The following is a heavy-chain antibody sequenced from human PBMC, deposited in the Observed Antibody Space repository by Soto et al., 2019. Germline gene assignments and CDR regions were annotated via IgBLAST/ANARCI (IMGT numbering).Heavy chain of an antibody. J-gene: IGHJ4*02. D-gene: IGHD6-19*01. Sequence: ASVKVSCKASGYTFTSYGISWVRQAPGKGLEWMGWISAYNGNTNYAQKLQGRVTMTTDTSTSTAYMELRSLRSDDTAVYYCARDIGIAVAGPFGYWGQGTLVTVSS. CDR1: GYTFTSYG. V-gene: IGHV1-18*04. CDR3: ARDIGIAVAGPFGY. CDR2: ISAYNGNT.